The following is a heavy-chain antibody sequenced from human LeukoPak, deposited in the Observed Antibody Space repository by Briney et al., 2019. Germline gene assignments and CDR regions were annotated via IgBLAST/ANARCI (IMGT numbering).Heavy chain of an antibody. CDR2: INPNSGGT. J-gene: IGHJ6*03. V-gene: IGHV1-2*06. CDR1: GYTFTGYY. D-gene: IGHD1-26*01. CDR3: SGSSSGGYYYYMDV. Sequence: ASVKVSCKASGYTFTGYYMHWVRQAPGQGLEWMGRINPNSGGTNYAQKFQGRVTMTRDTSISTAYMELSRLRSDDTAVYYCSGSSSGGYYYYMDVWGIGTTVTVSS.